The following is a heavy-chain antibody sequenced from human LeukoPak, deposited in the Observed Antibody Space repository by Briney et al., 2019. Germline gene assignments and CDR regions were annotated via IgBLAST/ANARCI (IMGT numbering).Heavy chain of an antibody. Sequence: GGSLRLSCAASGFTFTRFAMYWVRQAPGKGLEWVALISYDGSNKYYADSVKGRFTISRDNSKNTVYLQMDSPRAEDTAVYYCARVGGDVLSGHRTGYYYAMDVWGQGTTVTVSS. CDR2: ISYDGSNK. J-gene: IGHJ6*02. CDR1: GFTFTRFA. V-gene: IGHV3-30*04. CDR3: ARVGGDVLSGHRTGYYYAMDV. D-gene: IGHD3-3*01.